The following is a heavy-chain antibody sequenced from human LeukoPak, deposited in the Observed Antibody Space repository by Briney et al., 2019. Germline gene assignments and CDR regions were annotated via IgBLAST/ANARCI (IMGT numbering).Heavy chain of an antibody. J-gene: IGHJ4*02. CDR3: ARSYYYDSSGYYQIGY. V-gene: IGHV4-59*01. CDR2: IYYSGST. D-gene: IGHD3-22*01. CDR1: GGSISSYY. Sequence: SETLSLTCTVSGGSISSYYWSWIRQPPGKGLEWIGYIYYSGSTNYNPSLKSRVTISVDTSKNQFSLKLSSVTAADTAVYYCARSYYYDSSGYYQIGYWGQGTLVTVSS.